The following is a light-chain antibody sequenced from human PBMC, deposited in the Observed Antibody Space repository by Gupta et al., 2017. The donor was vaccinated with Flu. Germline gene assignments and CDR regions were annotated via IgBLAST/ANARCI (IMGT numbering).Light chain of an antibody. J-gene: IGKJ2*01. CDR3: QQYYSYSYT. Sequence: PSTLSASVGDRVTITCRASQSVGKWLAWYQQKPGKAPKVLIYKASSLESEVPSRFSGSGSETEFTLTISSLQPDDFATYYCQQYYSYSYTFGQGTXLEIK. CDR1: QSVGKW. CDR2: KAS. V-gene: IGKV1-5*03.